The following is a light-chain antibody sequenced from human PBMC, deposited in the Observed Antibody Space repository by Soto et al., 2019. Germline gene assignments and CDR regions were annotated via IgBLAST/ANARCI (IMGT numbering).Light chain of an antibody. Sequence: QSVLTQPASVSGSPGQSITISCTGTSSDIGDYFYVSWYQQHPGKVPKLIIYEVTNRPSGVTSRFSGSKSENTASLTISGLQAEDEADYYCSSYSATNPLVFGSGTKVTVL. CDR2: EVT. CDR1: SSDIGDYFY. CDR3: SSYSATNPLV. V-gene: IGLV2-14*01. J-gene: IGLJ1*01.